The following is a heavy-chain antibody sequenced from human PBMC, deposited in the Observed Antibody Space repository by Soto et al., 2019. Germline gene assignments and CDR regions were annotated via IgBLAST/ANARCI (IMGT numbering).Heavy chain of an antibody. V-gene: IGHV3-64*01. J-gene: IGHJ3*02. Sequence: GGSLRLSCAASGFTFSSYAMHWVRQAPGKGLEYVSAISSNGGSTYYANSVKGRFTISRDNSKNTLYLQMGSLRAEDMAVYYCARDGLRQYAFDIWGQGTMVTVS. CDR2: ISSNGGST. CDR1: GFTFSSYA. CDR3: ARDGLRQYAFDI. D-gene: IGHD4-17*01.